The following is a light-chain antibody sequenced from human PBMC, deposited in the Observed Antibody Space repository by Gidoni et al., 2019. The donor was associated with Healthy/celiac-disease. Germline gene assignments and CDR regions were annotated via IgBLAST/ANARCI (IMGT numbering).Light chain of an antibody. CDR3: QQTYSAPLT. CDR1: QSIAGY. J-gene: IGKJ4*01. CDR2: IAS. V-gene: IGKV1-39*01. Sequence: DIQMTQSPSSLSASVGDRVTISCRASQSIAGYVNWYQHTPGRAPKLLIYIASTLQTGVPSRFSGSGSGTDYLLIINSLQPDDFATYYCQQTYSAPLTFGGGTRVHI.